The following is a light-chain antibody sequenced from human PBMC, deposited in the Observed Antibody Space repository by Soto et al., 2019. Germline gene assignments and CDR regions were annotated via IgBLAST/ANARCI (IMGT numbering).Light chain of an antibody. CDR2: DVS. Sequence: QSVLTQPASVSGSPGQSIAISCTGTSSDVGAYDYVSWYQQHPGKAPKLMIYDVSNRPSGVSNRFSGSKSANTASLTISGLQAEDEADYYCTRYTSSGNYVFGTGTKVTVL. V-gene: IGLV2-14*01. J-gene: IGLJ1*01. CDR1: SSDVGAYDY. CDR3: TRYTSSGNYV.